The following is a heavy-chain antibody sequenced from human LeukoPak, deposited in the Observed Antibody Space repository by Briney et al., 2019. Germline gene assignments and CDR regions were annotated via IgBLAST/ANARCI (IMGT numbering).Heavy chain of an antibody. J-gene: IGHJ4*02. CDR1: GGSISSSNW. V-gene: IGHV4-4*02. CDR3: ATSFTSGYSYGLGY. Sequence: KASETLPLTCAVSGGSISSSNWWSWVRQPPGKGLEWIGEIYHSGSTNYNPSLKSRVTISVDKSKNQFSLKLSSVTAADTAVYYCATSFTSGYSYGLGYWGQGTLVTVSS. D-gene: IGHD5-18*01. CDR2: IYHSGST.